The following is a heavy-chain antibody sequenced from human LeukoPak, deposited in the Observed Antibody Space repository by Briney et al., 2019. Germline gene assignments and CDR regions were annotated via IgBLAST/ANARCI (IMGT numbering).Heavy chain of an antibody. CDR1: GGSISSYY. D-gene: IGHD1-26*01. CDR2: IYYSGST. J-gene: IGHJ4*02. Sequence: PSETLSLTCTVSGGSISSYYWSWIRQPPGKGLEWIGYIYYSGSTNYNPSLKSRVTISVDTSKNQFSLKLSSVTAADTAVYYCARGIVGATWNYWGQGTLVTVSS. CDR3: ARGIVGATWNY. V-gene: IGHV4-59*01.